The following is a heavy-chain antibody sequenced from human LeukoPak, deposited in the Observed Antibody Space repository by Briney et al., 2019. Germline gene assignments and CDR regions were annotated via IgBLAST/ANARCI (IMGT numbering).Heavy chain of an antibody. CDR1: GGPFSGYF. V-gene: IGHV4-34*01. D-gene: IGHD3-10*01. CDR3: ARRYYYNLGSFPFDF. Sequence: PSETLSLTCAVSGGPFSGYFWSWIRQSSGKGLEWIGEIHNSGTTNYNPSLNSRVTISEDTPKNQFYLNLSSVTAADTAVYYCARRYYYNLGSFPFDFWGQGTLVTVSS. CDR2: IHNSGTT. J-gene: IGHJ4*02.